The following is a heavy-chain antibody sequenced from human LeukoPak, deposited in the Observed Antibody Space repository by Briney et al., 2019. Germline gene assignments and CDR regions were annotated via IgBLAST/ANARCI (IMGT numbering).Heavy chain of an antibody. Sequence: LTGGSLRLSCAASGFTFSSYAMHWVRQAPGKGLEWVAVISYDGSNKYYADSVKGRFTISRDNSKNTLYLQMNSLRAEDTAVYYCAKDGGAVAGTFDYWGQGTLVTVSS. D-gene: IGHD6-19*01. J-gene: IGHJ4*02. V-gene: IGHV3-30*04. CDR2: ISYDGSNK. CDR3: AKDGGAVAGTFDY. CDR1: GFTFSSYA.